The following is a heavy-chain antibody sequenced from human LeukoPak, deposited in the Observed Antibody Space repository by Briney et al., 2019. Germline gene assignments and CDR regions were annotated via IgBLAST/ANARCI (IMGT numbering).Heavy chain of an antibody. J-gene: IGHJ5*02. D-gene: IGHD4/OR15-4a*01. CDR2: IYSSGST. CDR3: ARDYGASEPNNWFDP. CDR1: GGSISIDNYY. Sequence: KTSETLSLTCTVSGGSISIDNYYWSWIRQPAGKGLEWIGRIYSSGSTNYNPSLKSRVTISVDTSKNQFSLKLSSVTAADTAVYYCARDYGASEPNNWFDPWGQGTLVTVSS. V-gene: IGHV4-61*02.